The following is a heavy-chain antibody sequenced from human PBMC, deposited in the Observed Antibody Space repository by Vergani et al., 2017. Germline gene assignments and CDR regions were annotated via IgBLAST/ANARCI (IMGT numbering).Heavy chain of an antibody. Sequence: EVQLVQSGAEVKKPGESLRISCKGSGYSFTSYWISWVRQRPGKGLEWMGRIDPSDSYTNYSPSFQGHVPISAAKSISTAYLQWSSLKASDTAMYYCARHARSRIVVALLDVWGQGTTVTVSS. D-gene: IGHD2-2*01. V-gene: IGHV5-10-1*03. CDR2: IDPSDSYT. CDR3: ARHARSRIVVALLDV. J-gene: IGHJ6*02. CDR1: GYSFTSYW.